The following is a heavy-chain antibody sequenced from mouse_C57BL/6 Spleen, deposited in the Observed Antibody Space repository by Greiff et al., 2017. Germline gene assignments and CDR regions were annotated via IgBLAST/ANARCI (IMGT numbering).Heavy chain of an antibody. Sequence: EVKVVESGGGLVQPKGSLKLSCAASGFSFNTYAMNWVRQAPGKGLEWVARIRSKSNNYATYYADSVKDRFTISRDDSESMLYLQMNNLKTEDTAMYYCAYGYDMGFAYWGQGTLVTVSA. J-gene: IGHJ3*01. D-gene: IGHD2-2*01. CDR1: GFSFNTYA. V-gene: IGHV10-1*01. CDR3: AYGYDMGFAY. CDR2: IRSKSNNYAT.